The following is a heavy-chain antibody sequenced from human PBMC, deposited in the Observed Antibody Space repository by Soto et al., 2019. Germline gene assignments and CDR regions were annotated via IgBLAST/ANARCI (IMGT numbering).Heavy chain of an antibody. V-gene: IGHV1-18*01. CDR2: ISTYNGNT. J-gene: IGHJ5*02. CDR1: GYTFTSYG. D-gene: IGHD3-10*01. CDR3: ASDMEGLWFGDFHNSGFDP. Sequence: QVQLVQSGAEVKKPGASVKVSCKASGYTFTSYGFNWVRQAPGQGLEWMGWISTYNGNTNYAQKLQGRVTMTTDTSTSTAYMEVRSLRSDDTAVYYCASDMEGLWFGDFHNSGFDPWGQGTLVTVSS.